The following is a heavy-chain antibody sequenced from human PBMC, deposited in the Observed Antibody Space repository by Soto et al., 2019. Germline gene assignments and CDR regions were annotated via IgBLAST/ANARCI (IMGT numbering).Heavy chain of an antibody. D-gene: IGHD2-2*01. Sequence: PGGSLRLSCAASGFTLSSYSMNWVRQAPGKGLEWVSYISESSGPIYYADSVKGRFTIFRDNAKNSLYLQMNSLRSEDTAVYYCARETYCTSTSCYYFDYWGQGTLVTVSS. J-gene: IGHJ4*01. V-gene: IGHV3-48*01. CDR3: ARETYCTSTSCYYFDY. CDR1: GFTLSSYS. CDR2: ISESSGPI.